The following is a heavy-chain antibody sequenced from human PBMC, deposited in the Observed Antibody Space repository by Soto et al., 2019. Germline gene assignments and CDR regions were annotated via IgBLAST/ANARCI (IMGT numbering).Heavy chain of an antibody. V-gene: IGHV3-30*18. J-gene: IGHJ5*02. CDR2: ISHDGNAQ. Sequence: GRALKLSCAASVFLLSTYGMHWVRPAPGKGLEWVAMISHDGNAQYYVDSVKGRFTISRDNAENSVYLQMSSLRGEDTAMYYCAKYSGWYSYNWFDPWGQGTLVTVSA. D-gene: IGHD6-19*01. CDR1: VFLLSTYG. CDR3: AKYSGWYSYNWFDP.